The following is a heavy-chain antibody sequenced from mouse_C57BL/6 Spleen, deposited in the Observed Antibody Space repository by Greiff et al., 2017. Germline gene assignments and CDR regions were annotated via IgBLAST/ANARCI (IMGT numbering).Heavy chain of an antibody. CDR3: ARPAPNWDIAY. CDR1: GFTFSSYG. V-gene: IGHV5-6*02. D-gene: IGHD4-1*01. J-gene: IGHJ2*01. Sequence: EVKLVESGGDLVKPGGSLKLSCAASGFTFSSYGMSWVRQTPDKRLEWVATISSGGSYTYYPDSVKGRFTISRDNANNTLYLQMSSLKSEDTAMYYCARPAPNWDIAYWGQGTPLTVSS. CDR2: ISSGGSYT.